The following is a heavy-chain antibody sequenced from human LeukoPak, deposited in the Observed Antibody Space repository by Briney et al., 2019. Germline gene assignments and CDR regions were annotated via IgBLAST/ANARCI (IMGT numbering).Heavy chain of an antibody. Sequence: SETLSLTCAVSGFSISSTYYGAWIRQTPGKGLEWIATIIHSGNTYYISSLESRLTISPDTSKRHFSLRLTSVTAADTAVYYCARINAPVATFDYWGLGTLVAVSS. CDR1: GFSISSTYY. J-gene: IGHJ4*02. CDR2: IIHSGNT. CDR3: ARINAPVATFDY. D-gene: IGHD2-21*01. V-gene: IGHV4-38-2*01.